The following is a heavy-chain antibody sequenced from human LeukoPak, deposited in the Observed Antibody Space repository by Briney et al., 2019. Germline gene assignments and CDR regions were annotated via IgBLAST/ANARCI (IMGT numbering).Heavy chain of an antibody. CDR2: ISSSGSTI. CDR1: GFTFSDYY. J-gene: IGHJ1*01. Sequence: GGSLRLSCAASGFTFSDYYMSWICQAPGKGLEWVSYISSSGSTIYYADSVKGRFTISRDNAKNTLYLQMNSLRAEDTAVYYCAKWGYGSGSYSGFQHWGQGTLVTVSS. V-gene: IGHV3-11*01. D-gene: IGHD3-10*01. CDR3: AKWGYGSGSYSGFQH.